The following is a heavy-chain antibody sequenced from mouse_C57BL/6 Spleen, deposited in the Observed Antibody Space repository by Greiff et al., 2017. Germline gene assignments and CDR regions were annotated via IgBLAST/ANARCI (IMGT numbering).Heavy chain of an antibody. Sequence: LQESGAELVRPGTSVKVSCKASGYAFTNYLIEWVKQRPGQGLEWIGVINPGSGGTNYNEKFKGKATLTADKSSSTAYMQLSRLTSEDSAVYFCARDSSGYFDYWGQGTTLTVSS. CDR3: ARDSSGYFDY. CDR2: INPGSGGT. J-gene: IGHJ2*01. CDR1: GYAFTNYL. V-gene: IGHV1-54*01. D-gene: IGHD3-2*02.